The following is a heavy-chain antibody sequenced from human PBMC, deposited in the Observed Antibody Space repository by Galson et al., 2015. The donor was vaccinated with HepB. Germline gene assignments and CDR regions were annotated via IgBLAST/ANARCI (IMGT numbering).Heavy chain of an antibody. D-gene: IGHD2-2*01. CDR2: INPNSGGT. V-gene: IGHV1-2*06. CDR1: GYTFTGYY. CDR3: ARDRRSIVVVPAAIHYYYYYMDV. Sequence: SVKVSCKASGYTFTGYYMHWVRQAPGQGLEWMGRINPNSGGTNYAQKFQGRVTMTRDTSISTAYMELSRLRSDDTAVYYCARDRRSIVVVPAAIHYYYYYMDVWGKGTTVTVSS. J-gene: IGHJ6*03.